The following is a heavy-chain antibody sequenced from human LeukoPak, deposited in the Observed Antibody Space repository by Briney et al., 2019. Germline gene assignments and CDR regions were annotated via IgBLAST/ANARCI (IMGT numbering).Heavy chain of an antibody. CDR1: GFTFSSNA. CDR2: ITGSGDTT. V-gene: IGHV3-23*01. Sequence: GGSLRLSCAASGFTFSSNAMTWVRQAPGKGLECVSAITGSGDTTFYADSVRGRFTISRDNSRNTLYLQLNSLRAEDTAIYYCAKAYGTNGYYQLPIDFWGQGTLVSVSS. J-gene: IGHJ4*02. D-gene: IGHD3-22*01. CDR3: AKAYGTNGYYQLPIDF.